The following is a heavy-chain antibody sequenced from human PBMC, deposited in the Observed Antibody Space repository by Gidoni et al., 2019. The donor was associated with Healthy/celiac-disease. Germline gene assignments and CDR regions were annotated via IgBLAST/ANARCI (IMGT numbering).Heavy chain of an antibody. D-gene: IGHD3-22*01. CDR1: GYTFTSYG. J-gene: IGHJ5*02. CDR2: ISAYNGNT. CDR3: ARVTMIVVVKPLIKRFDP. Sequence: QVQLVQSGAEVKKPGASVKVSCTASGYTFTSYGISWVRQAPGQGLEWMGWISAYNGNTNSAQKPQGRVTMTTDTSTSTAYMELRSLRSDDTAVYYCARVTMIVVVKPLIKRFDPWGQGTLVTVSS. V-gene: IGHV1-18*01.